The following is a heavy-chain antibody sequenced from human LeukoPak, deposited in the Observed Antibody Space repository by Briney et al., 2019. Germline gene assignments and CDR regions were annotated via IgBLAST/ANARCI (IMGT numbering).Heavy chain of an antibody. Sequence: ASVKVSCKASGYSFTTYALNWVRQAPGQGLEWMGIINPSGGSTSYAQKFQGRVTMTRDMSTSTVYMELSSLRSEDTAVYYCARDDSSGYSHDYWGQGTLVTVSS. V-gene: IGHV1-46*01. CDR3: ARDDSSGYSHDY. CDR2: INPSGGST. CDR1: GYSFTTYA. D-gene: IGHD3-22*01. J-gene: IGHJ4*02.